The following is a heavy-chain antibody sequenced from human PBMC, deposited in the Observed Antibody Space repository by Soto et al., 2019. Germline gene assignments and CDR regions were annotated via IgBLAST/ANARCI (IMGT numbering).Heavy chain of an antibody. CDR2: ISYDGSNK. Sequence: QVQLVESGGGVVQPGRSLRLSCAASGSTFSSYAMHWVRQAPGKGLEWVAVISYDGSNKYYADSVKGRFTISRDNSKNTLYLQMNSLRAEDTAVYYCARAGRGYCSGGSCYSIWWVDYWGQGTLVTVSS. CDR1: GSTFSSYA. CDR3: ARAGRGYCSGGSCYSIWWVDY. V-gene: IGHV3-30-3*01. D-gene: IGHD2-15*01. J-gene: IGHJ4*02.